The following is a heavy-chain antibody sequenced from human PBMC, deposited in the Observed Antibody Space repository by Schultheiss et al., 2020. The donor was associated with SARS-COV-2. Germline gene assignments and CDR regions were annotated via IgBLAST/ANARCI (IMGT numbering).Heavy chain of an antibody. J-gene: IGHJ6*02. Sequence: GGSLRLSCAASGITFSSYEMNWVRQAPGKGLEWVSYTSSSCSSKYYADSVKGRFTISRDNAKNSLYLQMNSLRAEDTAVYYCARVRGIVASYYYYGMDVWGQGTTVTVSS. V-gene: IGHV3-48*03. CDR2: TSSSCSSK. CDR1: GITFSSYE. CDR3: ARVRGIVASYYYYGMDV. D-gene: IGHD3-16*01.